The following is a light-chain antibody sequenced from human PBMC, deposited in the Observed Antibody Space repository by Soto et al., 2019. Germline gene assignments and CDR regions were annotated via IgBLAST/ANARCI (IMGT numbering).Light chain of an antibody. CDR1: QSISKS. V-gene: IGKV1-39*01. CDR3: QQSYSTPPMYT. CDR2: VAS. Sequence: DIQMTQSPSSLSASVGDRVTITCRASQSISKSLNWYQQKPGRAPTLLISVASTLHSGVPSRFSGSGSGTDFTLTISSLQREDFATYYCQQSYSTPPMYTFGQRTKLEIK. J-gene: IGKJ2*01.